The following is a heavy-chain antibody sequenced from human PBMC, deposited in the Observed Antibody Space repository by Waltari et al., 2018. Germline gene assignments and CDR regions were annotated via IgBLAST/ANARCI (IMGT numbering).Heavy chain of an antibody. V-gene: IGHV5-10-1*03. Sequence: EVQLVQSGAEVKKPGESLRISCKGSGYSFTSYWISWVRQMPGKGLEWMGKIDPSDSYTNYSPSFQGHVTISADKSISTAYLQCSSLKASDTTIYYCARRKDYGGNLFDYWGQGTLVTVSS. CDR3: ARRKDYGGNLFDY. CDR1: GYSFTSYW. J-gene: IGHJ4*02. CDR2: IDPSDSYT. D-gene: IGHD4-17*01.